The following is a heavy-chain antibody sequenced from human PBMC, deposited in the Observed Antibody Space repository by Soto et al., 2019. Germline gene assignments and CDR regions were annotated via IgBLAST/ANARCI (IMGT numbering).Heavy chain of an antibody. V-gene: IGHV1-69*02. J-gene: IGHJ4*02. CDR2: IIPILGIA. CDR1: GRTFSSYT. Sequence: SSVKVSSEASGRTFSSYTMSWTRRAPGHVLECMGRIIPILGIANYAQKFQGRVTITADKSTSTAYMELSSLRSEDTAVYYCASRYSSGWYVWYRGQGTLVTVSS. D-gene: IGHD6-19*01. CDR3: ASRYSSGWYVWY.